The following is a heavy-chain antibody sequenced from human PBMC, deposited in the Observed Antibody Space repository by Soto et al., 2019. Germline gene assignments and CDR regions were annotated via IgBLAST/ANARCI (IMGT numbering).Heavy chain of an antibody. V-gene: IGHV3-21*01. Sequence: EVQLVESGGGLVKPGGSLRLSCAASGFTFSSYSMNWVRQAPGKGLEWVSSISSSSSYIYYADSVKGRFTISRDNAKNSLYLQMNSLRAEDTAVYYCARGPYCSSTSCYARYYYYMDVWGKGTTVTVSS. CDR3: ARGPYCSSTSCYARYYYYMDV. CDR2: ISSSSSYI. D-gene: IGHD2-2*01. CDR1: GFTFSSYS. J-gene: IGHJ6*03.